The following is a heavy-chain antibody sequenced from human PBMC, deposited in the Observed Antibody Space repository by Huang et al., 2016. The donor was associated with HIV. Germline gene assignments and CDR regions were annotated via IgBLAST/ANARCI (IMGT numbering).Heavy chain of an antibody. CDR1: GFTFSNYA. J-gene: IGHJ4*02. CDR3: ARSEPSRYYFDY. V-gene: IGHV3-30-3*01. CDR2: ISNEGSTK. Sequence: QVQLVESGGGVVQPGTSLRLSCAASGFTFSNYAMNWVRQAPGKGLDGVAVISNEGSTKYYADSVKGRFTISRDNSKNTVYLQMNSLRAEDTAVYYCARSEPSRYYFDYWGQGTLVTVSS.